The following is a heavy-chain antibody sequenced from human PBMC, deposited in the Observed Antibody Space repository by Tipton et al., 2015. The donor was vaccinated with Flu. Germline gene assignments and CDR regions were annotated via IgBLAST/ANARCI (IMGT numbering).Heavy chain of an antibody. CDR1: GYTFTNYY. CDR2: VNPSGGTT. D-gene: IGHD3-22*01. V-gene: IGHV1-46*01. Sequence: QVQLVQSGAEVKKPGASVKVSCLASGYTFTNYYLHWVRQAPGQGLEWMGIVNPSGGTTTYARKFRGRVTMTRDTSTSTLYMELSSLRSEDTAVYYCARDTRETDGFYSRDWYFDLWGRGTLVTVSS. CDR3: ARDTRETDGFYSRDWYFDL. J-gene: IGHJ2*01.